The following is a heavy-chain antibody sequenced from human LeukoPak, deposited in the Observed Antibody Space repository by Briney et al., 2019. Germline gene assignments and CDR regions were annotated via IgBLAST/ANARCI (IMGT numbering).Heavy chain of an antibody. CDR3: ARRVDTAIVNWFDP. Sequence: SETLSLTCTVSGGSISSGGYYWSWIRQHPGKGLEWIGYIYYSGSTYYNPSLKSRVTISVDTSKNQFSLKLSSVTAADTAVYYRARRVDTAIVNWFDPWGQGTLVTVSS. J-gene: IGHJ5*02. CDR1: GGSISSGGYY. V-gene: IGHV4-31*03. D-gene: IGHD5-18*01. CDR2: IYYSGST.